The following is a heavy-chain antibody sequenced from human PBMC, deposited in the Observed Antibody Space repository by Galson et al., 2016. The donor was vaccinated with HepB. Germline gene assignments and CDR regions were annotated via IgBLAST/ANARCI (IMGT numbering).Heavy chain of an antibody. D-gene: IGHD2-15*01. CDR2: IYPDDSDT. CDR3: ATVGITLAATAFDY. V-gene: IGHV5-51*01. J-gene: IGHJ4*02. CDR1: GYSFTSYW. Sequence: QSGAEVKKPGESLKISCKGSGYSFTSYWIGWVRQMPGKGLDWMGIIYPDDSDTIYSPSFHGLVTISADKSISTAYLQWSSLKASDTAMYYCATVGITLAATAFDYWGQGTLVTVSS.